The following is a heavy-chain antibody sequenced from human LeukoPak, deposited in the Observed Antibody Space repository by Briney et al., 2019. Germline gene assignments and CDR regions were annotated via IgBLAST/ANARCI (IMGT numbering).Heavy chain of an antibody. CDR2: INWNGGST. J-gene: IGHJ4*02. CDR3: AREFAVADLAFDC. D-gene: IGHD6-19*01. V-gene: IGHV3-20*04. Sequence: GGSLRLSCAASRFTFDDYGMSWVRLAPGKGREWVSGINWNGGSTRYADSVKGRFTISRDNAKNSLYLQMNSLRAEDTALYYCAREFAVADLAFDCWGQGTLVTVSS. CDR1: RFTFDDYG.